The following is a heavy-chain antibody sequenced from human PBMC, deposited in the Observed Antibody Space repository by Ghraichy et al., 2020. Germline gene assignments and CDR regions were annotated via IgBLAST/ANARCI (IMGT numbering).Heavy chain of an antibody. J-gene: IGHJ4*02. V-gene: IGHV4-59*01. D-gene: IGHD3-10*01. CDR3: ARADYYGSGSYYY. Sequence: SETLSLTCTVSGGSISSYYWSWIRQPPGKGLEWIGYIYYSGSINYNPSLKSRVTISVDTSKNQFSLKLSSVTAADTAVYYCARADYYGSGSYYYWGQGTLVTVSS. CDR1: GGSISSYY. CDR2: IYYSGSI.